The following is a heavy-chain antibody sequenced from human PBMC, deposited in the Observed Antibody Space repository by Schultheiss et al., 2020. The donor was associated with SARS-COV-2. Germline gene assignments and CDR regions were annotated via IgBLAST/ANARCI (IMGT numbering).Heavy chain of an antibody. D-gene: IGHD2-2*01. V-gene: IGHV1-69*05. Sequence: SVKVSCKASGGTFSSYAISWVRQAPGQGLEWMGGIIPIFGTANYAQKFQGRVTITRDTSASTAYMELSSLRSEDTAVYYCAREDKTYQLFFPNWFDPWGQGTLVTVAS. J-gene: IGHJ5*02. CDR2: IIPIFGTA. CDR1: GGTFSSYA. CDR3: AREDKTYQLFFPNWFDP.